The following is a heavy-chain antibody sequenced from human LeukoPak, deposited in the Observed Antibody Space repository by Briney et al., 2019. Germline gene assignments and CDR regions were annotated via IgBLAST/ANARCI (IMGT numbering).Heavy chain of an antibody. CDR1: GGSFSGYY. Sequence: SETLSLTCAVYGGSFSGYYWSWIRQPPGKGLEWIGEINHSGSTNYNPSLKSRVTISVDTSKNQFSLKLSSVTAADTAVYYCARGGLLKRSSFDYWGQGNLVTVSS. J-gene: IGHJ4*02. CDR2: INHSGST. CDR3: ARGGLLKRSSFDY. D-gene: IGHD1-26*01. V-gene: IGHV4-34*01.